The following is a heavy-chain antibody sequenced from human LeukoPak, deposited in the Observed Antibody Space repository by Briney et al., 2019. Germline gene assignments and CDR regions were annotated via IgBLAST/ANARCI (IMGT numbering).Heavy chain of an antibody. CDR1: GYTFTSYD. CDR2: MNTKNGNT. CDR3: ARYVDY. Sequence: ASVKVSCKGSGYTFTSYDINWVRQATGQGVEWMGWMNTKNGNTGYAQKFQGGGTITRNTSISTAYMELSSLRSEDTAVYYCARYVDYWGQGTLVTVSS. V-gene: IGHV1-8*01. J-gene: IGHJ4*02.